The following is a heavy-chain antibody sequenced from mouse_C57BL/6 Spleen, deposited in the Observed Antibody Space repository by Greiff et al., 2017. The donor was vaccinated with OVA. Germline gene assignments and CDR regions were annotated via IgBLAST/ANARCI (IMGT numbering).Heavy chain of an antibody. CDR3: ARPRLLRPYYYAMDY. CDR1: GFTFSDYG. J-gene: IGHJ4*01. V-gene: IGHV5-17*01. CDR2: ISSGSSTI. D-gene: IGHD1-2*01. Sequence: DVKLVESGGGLVKPGGSLKLSCAASGFTFSDYGMHWVRQAPEKGLEWVAYISSGSSTIYYADTVKGRFTISRDNAKNTLFLQMTSLRSEDTAMYYCARPRLLRPYYYAMDYWGQGTSVTVSS.